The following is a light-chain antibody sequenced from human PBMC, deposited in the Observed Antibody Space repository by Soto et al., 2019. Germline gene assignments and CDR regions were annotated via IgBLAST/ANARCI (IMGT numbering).Light chain of an antibody. CDR2: AAS. CDR1: QDIGNF. J-gene: IGKJ4*01. V-gene: IGKV1-16*02. CDR3: QQYHSWPAT. Sequence: DIQMTQSPSSLSASVGDTVTITCRASQDIGNFFAWFQQKPGTAPKSLISAASSLQSGVPSKFSVSGSATDINLTINSLQPEDVATYYCQQYHSWPATFGGATKVEI.